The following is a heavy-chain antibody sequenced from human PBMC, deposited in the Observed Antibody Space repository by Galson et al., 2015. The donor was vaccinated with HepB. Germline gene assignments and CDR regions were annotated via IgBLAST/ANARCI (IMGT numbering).Heavy chain of an antibody. CDR2: IKQDGSQK. J-gene: IGHJ4*02. Sequence: SLRLSCAASGFTFSSYWMSWVRQAPGRGLEWVANIKQDGSQKNYVDSVKGRFTNSRDNAKNSLYLQLNSLRAEDTAVYYCARLENSGYHSRDYWGQGTLVTVSS. CDR1: GFTFSSYW. D-gene: IGHD3-22*01. CDR3: ARLENSGYHSRDY. V-gene: IGHV3-7*03.